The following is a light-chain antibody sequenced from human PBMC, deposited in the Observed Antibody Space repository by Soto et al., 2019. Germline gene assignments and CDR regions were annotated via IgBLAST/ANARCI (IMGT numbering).Light chain of an antibody. V-gene: IGLV2-14*01. CDR1: TGDIGSYNR. CDR2: EVT. CDR3: SSYTNINTRACV. Sequence: QSALTQPASVSGSPGQSITLSCTGTTGDIGSYNRVSWYQQHPGKAPKLIIYEVTDRPSGVSNRFSGSKSGNTASLTIAGLEAEDESVYYCSSYTNINTRACVFGTGTKLTVL. J-gene: IGLJ1*01.